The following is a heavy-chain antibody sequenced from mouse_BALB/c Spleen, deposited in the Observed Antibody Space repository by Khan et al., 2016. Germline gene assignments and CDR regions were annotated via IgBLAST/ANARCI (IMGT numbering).Heavy chain of an antibody. Sequence: VQLQQPGPELMKPGASVKISCKASGYSFTSYYMHWVKQSHGKSLEWIGYIDPFNGGTSYNQKFKGKATLTVDKSSSTAYMHLSSLTSEDSAVYYCAREERLDYYAMDYWGHGTSVTVSS. V-gene: IGHV1S135*01. D-gene: IGHD2-2*01. J-gene: IGHJ4*01. CDR3: AREERLDYYAMDY. CDR1: GYSFTSYY. CDR2: IDPFNGGT.